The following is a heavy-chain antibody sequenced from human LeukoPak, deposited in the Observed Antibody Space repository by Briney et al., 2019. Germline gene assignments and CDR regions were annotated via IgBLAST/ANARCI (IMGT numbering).Heavy chain of an antibody. CDR3: ANGPAVAEEAWY. V-gene: IGHV3-53*01. Sequence: GGSLRLSCAASGFTVSSYYMSWVRQAPGKGLEWVSVIYSGGTTYYADSVKGRFTISRDNSKNTVYLQMNSLRAEDTAVYYCANGPAVAEEAWYWGQGTLVTVSS. CDR1: GFTVSSYY. J-gene: IGHJ4*02. D-gene: IGHD6-19*01. CDR2: IYSGGTT.